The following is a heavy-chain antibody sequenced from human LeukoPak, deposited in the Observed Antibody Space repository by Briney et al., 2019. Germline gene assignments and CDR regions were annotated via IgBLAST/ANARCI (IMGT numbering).Heavy chain of an antibody. CDR1: GFTFSSYS. CDR2: ISSSSSTI. J-gene: IGHJ4*02. D-gene: IGHD5-12*01. V-gene: IGHV3-48*01. CDR3: ARDYSGYDLTYDY. Sequence: PGGSLRLSCAASGFTFSSYSMNWVRQAPGKGLEWVSYISSSSSTIYYADSVKGRFTISRDNAKNSLYLQMNSLGAEDTAVYYCARDYSGYDLTYDYWGQGTLVTVSS.